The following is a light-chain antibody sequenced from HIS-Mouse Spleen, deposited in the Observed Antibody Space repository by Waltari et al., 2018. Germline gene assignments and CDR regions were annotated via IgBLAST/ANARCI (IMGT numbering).Light chain of an antibody. J-gene: IGLJ3*02. CDR2: EDS. CDR1: AFPKKY. CDR3: YSTDSSGNHRV. V-gene: IGLV3-10*01. Sequence: SYELTQPPSVSVSPGQTARNTCSGAAFPKKYDYWYQQKSGQAPVLVIYEDSKRPSGIPERFSGSSSGTMATLTISGAQVEDEADYYCYSTDSSGNHRVFGGGTKLTVL.